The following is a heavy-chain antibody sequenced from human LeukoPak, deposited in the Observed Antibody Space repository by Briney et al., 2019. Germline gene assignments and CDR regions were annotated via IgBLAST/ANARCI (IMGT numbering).Heavy chain of an antibody. CDR1: GFPFSNYW. CDR3: ARHRSLRAGWFDP. V-gene: IGHV3-74*01. Sequence: GGSLRLSCAASGFPFSNYWMHWVRHAPGKGLVWVSHTNSDGSSTTYADSVKGRFTISRDNAKSTLFLQMNSLRADDTAVYYCARHRSLRAGWFDPWGQGTQVSVSS. D-gene: IGHD3-10*01. J-gene: IGHJ5*02. CDR2: TNSDGSST.